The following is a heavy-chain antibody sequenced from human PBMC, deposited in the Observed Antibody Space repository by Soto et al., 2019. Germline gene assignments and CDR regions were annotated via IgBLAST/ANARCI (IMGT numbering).Heavy chain of an antibody. V-gene: IGHV4-39*01. D-gene: IGHD2-2*01. CDR2: IYYSGST. CDR3: ARHPMAAVPAAILSFFDY. Sequence: QLQLQESGPGLVKPSETLSLTCTVSGGSISSSSYYWGWIRQPPGKGLEWIGSIYYSGSTYYNPSLKSRVTIPGDTSKNQFSLKLSSVTAADTAVYYCARHPMAAVPAAILSFFDYWGQGTLVTVSS. J-gene: IGHJ4*02. CDR1: GGSISSSSYY.